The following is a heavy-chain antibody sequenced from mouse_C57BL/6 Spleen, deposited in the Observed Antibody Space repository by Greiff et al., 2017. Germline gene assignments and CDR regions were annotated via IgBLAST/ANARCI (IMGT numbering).Heavy chain of an antibody. CDR1: GYTFTSYW. CDR3: ARSKVCYDYDYWYFDV. CDR2: IYPSDSET. D-gene: IGHD2-4*01. V-gene: IGHV1-61*01. Sequence: VQLQQPGAELVRPGSSVKLSCKASGYTFTSYWMDWVKQRPGQGLEWIGNIYPSDSETHYNQKFKDKATLTVDTSSSTAYMQLSSLTSEDSAVYYCARSKVCYDYDYWYFDVWGTGTTVTVSS. J-gene: IGHJ1*03.